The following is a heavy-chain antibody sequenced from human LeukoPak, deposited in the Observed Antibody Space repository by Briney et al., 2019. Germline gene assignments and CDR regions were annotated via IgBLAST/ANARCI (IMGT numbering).Heavy chain of an antibody. V-gene: IGHV4-4*02. CDR3: ARGVVFIY. D-gene: IGHD2-15*01. CDR1: GGSISSSNW. J-gene: IGHJ4*02. Sequence: PSETLSLTCAVSGGSISSSNWWSWVRQPPGKGLEWIGEINHSGSTNYNPSLKSRVTISVDTSKNQFSLKLSSVTAADTAVYYCARGVVFIYWGQGTLVTVSS. CDR2: INHSGST.